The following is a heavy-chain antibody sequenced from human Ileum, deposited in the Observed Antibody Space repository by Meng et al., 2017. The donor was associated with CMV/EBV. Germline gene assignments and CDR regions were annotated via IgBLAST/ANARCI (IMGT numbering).Heavy chain of an antibody. J-gene: IGHJ4*02. D-gene: IGHD1-1*01. V-gene: IGHV6-1*01. CDR3: VRATDGASDY. Sequence: AISGDSVSSTRVAWNWIRQSPSRGLEWLGRTYYRSKWYNEYAVSVKSRITINPDTSKNQFSLQLNSVTPEDTAVYYCVRATDGASDYWGQGTLVTVSS. CDR1: GDSVSSTRVA. CDR2: TYYRSKWYN.